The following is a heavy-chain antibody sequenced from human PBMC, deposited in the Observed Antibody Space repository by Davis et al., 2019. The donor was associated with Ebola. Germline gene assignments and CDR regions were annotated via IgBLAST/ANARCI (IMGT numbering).Heavy chain of an antibody. CDR2: IMHDGKTT. Sequence: HTGGSLRLSCEASGLMFSISGMHWVRQSPGKGLMWVSRIMHDGKTTSYADSVQGRFTVSRGNAKNTLYLEMSRLRVEDTAVYFCAREIAGTVGGVDVWGQGTAVTVSS. V-gene: IGHV3-74*01. CDR3: AREIAGTVGGVDV. J-gene: IGHJ6*02. D-gene: IGHD1-26*01. CDR1: GLMFSISG.